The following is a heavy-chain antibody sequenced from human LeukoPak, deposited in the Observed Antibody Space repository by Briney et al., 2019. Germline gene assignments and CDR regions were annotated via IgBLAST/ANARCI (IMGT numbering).Heavy chain of an antibody. CDR2: ISGSGGNT. CDR1: GFTFSSYA. CDR3: AKPGDGCSGGSCYYFDY. Sequence: GGSLRLSCAASGFTFSSYAMSWARQAPGKGLEWISGISGSGGNTYYADSVKGRFTISGDISKNTLYLQMNSLRGEDTAVYYCAKPGDGCSGGSCYYFDYWGQGTLVTVSS. V-gene: IGHV3-23*01. D-gene: IGHD2-15*01. J-gene: IGHJ4*02.